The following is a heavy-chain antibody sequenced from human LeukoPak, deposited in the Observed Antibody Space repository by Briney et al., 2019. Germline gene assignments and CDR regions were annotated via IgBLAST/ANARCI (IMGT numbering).Heavy chain of an antibody. CDR3: ASGYSYGYDY. V-gene: IGHV4-61*09. Sequence: SETLSLTCTVSGASISSTSYCWGWIRQPAGKGLEWIGHIHTSGSTNYNPSLKSRVTISVDTSKNQFSLKLSSVTAADTAVYYCASGYSYGYDYWGQGTLVTVSS. CDR2: IHTSGST. J-gene: IGHJ4*02. D-gene: IGHD5-18*01. CDR1: GASISSTSYC.